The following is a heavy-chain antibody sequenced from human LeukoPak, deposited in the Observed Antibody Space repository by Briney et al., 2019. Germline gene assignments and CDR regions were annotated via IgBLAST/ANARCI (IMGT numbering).Heavy chain of an antibody. CDR1: GYTFTGYY. Sequence: ASVKVSCKASGYTFTGYYMHWVRQAPGQGLEWMGWINPNSGGTNYAQKSQGWVTMTRDTSISTAYMELSRLRSDDTAVYYCARSRRATVTSNWFDPWGQGTLVTVSS. CDR2: INPNSGGT. CDR3: ARSRRATVTSNWFDP. J-gene: IGHJ5*02. V-gene: IGHV1-2*04. D-gene: IGHD4-17*01.